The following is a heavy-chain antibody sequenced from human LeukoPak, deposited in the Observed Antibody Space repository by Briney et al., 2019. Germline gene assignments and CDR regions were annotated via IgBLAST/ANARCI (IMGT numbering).Heavy chain of an antibody. CDR1: GFTFSNAW. D-gene: IGHD2-15*01. Sequence: GGSLILSCAASGFTFSNAWMSWVRQAPGKGLEWVGRIKSKTDGGTTDYAAPVKGRFTISRDDSKNTLYLQMNSLKTEDTAVYYCTTTQKDCSGGSCYDYYYGMDVWGQGTTVTVSS. CDR3: TTTQKDCSGGSCYDYYYGMDV. V-gene: IGHV3-15*01. J-gene: IGHJ6*02. CDR2: IKSKTDGGTT.